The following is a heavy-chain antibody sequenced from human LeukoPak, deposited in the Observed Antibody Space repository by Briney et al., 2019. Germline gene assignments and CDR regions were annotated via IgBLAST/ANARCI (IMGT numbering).Heavy chain of an antibody. D-gene: IGHD6-19*01. J-gene: IGHJ4*02. CDR2: ISGSGGST. Sequence: GGSLRLSCAASGFTFSSYAMSWVRQAPGKGLEWVSAISGSGGSTYYADSVKGRFTISRDNSKNTLYLQMNSLKTEDTAVYYCTTSSGWYRYWGQGTLVTVSS. CDR1: GFTFSSYA. CDR3: TTSSGWYRY. V-gene: IGHV3-23*01.